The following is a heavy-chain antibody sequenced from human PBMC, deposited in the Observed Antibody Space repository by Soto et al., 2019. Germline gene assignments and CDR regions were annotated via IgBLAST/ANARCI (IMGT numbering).Heavy chain of an antibody. Sequence: GGSLRLSCAASGFTFSSYAMSWVRQAPGKGLEWVSAISGSGGSTYYADSVKGRFTISRDNSKNTLYLQMNSLRAEDTAVYYCARDRGYCSAGSCYHPNYYYYMDVWGKGTTVTVSS. CDR2: ISGSGGST. D-gene: IGHD2-15*01. V-gene: IGHV3-23*01. J-gene: IGHJ6*03. CDR3: ARDRGYCSAGSCYHPNYYYYMDV. CDR1: GFTFSSYA.